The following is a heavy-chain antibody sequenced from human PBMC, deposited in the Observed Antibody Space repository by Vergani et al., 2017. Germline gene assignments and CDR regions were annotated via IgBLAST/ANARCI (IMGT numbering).Heavy chain of an antibody. J-gene: IGHJ4*02. D-gene: IGHD3-22*01. Sequence: VQLVESGGGLVKPGGSLRLSCAASGFTFSSYAMHWVRQAPGKGLEWVAVISYDGSNKYYADSVKGRFTISRDNSKNTLYLQMNSLRAEDTAVYYCAKDRVPYYYDSSGYYDLTPPLYYFDYWGQGTLVTVSS. V-gene: IGHV3-30-3*01. CDR1: GFTFSSYA. CDR3: AKDRVPYYYDSSGYYDLTPPLYYFDY. CDR2: ISYDGSNK.